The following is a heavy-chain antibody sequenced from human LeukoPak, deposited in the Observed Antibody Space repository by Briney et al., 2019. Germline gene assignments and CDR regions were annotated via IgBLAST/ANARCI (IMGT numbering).Heavy chain of an antibody. Sequence: GGSLRLSCAASGFTFSNYAMSWVRQAPGKGLEWVSAISGSGGSTYYADSVKGRFTISRDNSKNTLYLQMNSLRAEDTAVYYCAKPPAYSSGWYNWFDPWGQGTLVTVSS. D-gene: IGHD6-19*01. CDR2: ISGSGGST. J-gene: IGHJ5*02. CDR3: AKPPAYSSGWYNWFDP. CDR1: GFTFSNYA. V-gene: IGHV3-23*01.